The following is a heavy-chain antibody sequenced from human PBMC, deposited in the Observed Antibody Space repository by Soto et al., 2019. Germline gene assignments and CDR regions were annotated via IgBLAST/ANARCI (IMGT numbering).Heavy chain of an antibody. V-gene: IGHV1-46*01. CDR1: GYTFTSYY. Sequence: ASVKVSCKASGYTFTSYYLHWVRQAPGQGLEWLGVINPSGGRTTYAQNFQGRVTMTRDTSTRTVDMELSSLRSEDTAVYYCAREAYTYSGMDVWGQGTTVTVSS. CDR2: INPSGGRT. D-gene: IGHD4-4*01. J-gene: IGHJ6*02. CDR3: AREAYTYSGMDV.